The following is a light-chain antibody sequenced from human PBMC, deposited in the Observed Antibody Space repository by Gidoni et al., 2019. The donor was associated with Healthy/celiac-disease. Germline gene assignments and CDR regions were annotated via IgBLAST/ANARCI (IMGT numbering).Light chain of an antibody. CDR1: SSNIGAGYD. Sequence: QSGLTQPPSVCGAPGQRVTISCTGRSSNIGAGYDVHWYQQLPGTAPKLLIYGTSNRPSGVPDRFSGSKSGTSASLAITGLQAEDEADYYCQSYDSSLSGSLFGGGTKLTVL. V-gene: IGLV1-40*01. CDR2: GTS. J-gene: IGLJ2*01. CDR3: QSYDSSLSGSL.